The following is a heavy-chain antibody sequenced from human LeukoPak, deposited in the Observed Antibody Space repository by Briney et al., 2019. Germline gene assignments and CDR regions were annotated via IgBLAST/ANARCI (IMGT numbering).Heavy chain of an antibody. Sequence: SETLSLTCIVSGDSISSYYWGWIRQPPGKGLEWIGSIYYSGSTYYNPSLKSRVTISVDTSKNQFSLKLSSVTAADTAVYYCARDRDLLTEIDYWGQGTLVTVSS. D-gene: IGHD1-20*01. CDR2: IYYSGST. CDR3: ARDRDLLTEIDY. CDR1: GDSISSYY. J-gene: IGHJ4*02. V-gene: IGHV4-39*07.